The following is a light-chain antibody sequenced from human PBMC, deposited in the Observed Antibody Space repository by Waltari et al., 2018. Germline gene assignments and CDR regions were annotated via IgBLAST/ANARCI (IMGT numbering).Light chain of an antibody. CDR3: SSYTSSSTWV. Sequence: QSALTQPASVSGSPGQSITISCPGTSSDVGGYNYVSWYQQHPGKAPNLIIYDVSKRPSGVSNRFSGSKSGNTASLTISGLQADDETDYYCSSYTSSSTWVFGGGTKLTVL. J-gene: IGLJ3*02. CDR1: SSDVGGYNY. CDR2: DVS. V-gene: IGLV2-14*01.